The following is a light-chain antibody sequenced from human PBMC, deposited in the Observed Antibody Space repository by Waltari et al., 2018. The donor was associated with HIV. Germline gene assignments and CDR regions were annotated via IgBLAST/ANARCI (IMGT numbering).Light chain of an antibody. CDR3: QQYYTIEST. CDR1: QSVLYSSNNRNH. V-gene: IGKV4-1*01. CDR2: WAS. Sequence: DIVMTQSPDSLAVSLGERATINCKSSQSVLYSSNNRNHLAWYQQKPGQPPRLLIYWASTRESGVPDRFSGSGSGTDFTLTISSLQAEDVAVYYCQQYYTIESTFGGGTKVEIK. J-gene: IGKJ4*01.